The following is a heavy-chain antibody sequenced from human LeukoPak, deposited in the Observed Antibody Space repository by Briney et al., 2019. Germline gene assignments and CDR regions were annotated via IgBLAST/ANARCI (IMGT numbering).Heavy chain of an antibody. J-gene: IGHJ2*01. Sequence: PSETLSLTCTVSGGSISSGSYYWSWIRQPAGKGLEWIGRIYSSGGTNYNPSLKSRVTISLDTSKNQFSLKLSSVTAADTAVYYRARQYSDILTGYHRGELYWYFDLWGRGTLVTVSS. CDR2: IYSSGGT. CDR3: ARQYSDILTGYHRGELYWYFDL. D-gene: IGHD3-9*01. V-gene: IGHV4-61*02. CDR1: GGSISSGSYY.